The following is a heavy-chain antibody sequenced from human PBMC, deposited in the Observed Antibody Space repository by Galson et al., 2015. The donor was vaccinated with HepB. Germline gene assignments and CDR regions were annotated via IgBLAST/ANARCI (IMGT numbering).Heavy chain of an antibody. J-gene: IGHJ4*02. Sequence: PALVKPTQNLTLTCTFSGFSLNTRGVGVGWIRQPPGKALEWLALIYWDDVKRYSPSLMPRLTVTKDTSENQVVLTLANLDPVDTATYYFARAVATYFYRSGGYYYFASWGQGTLVTVSS. D-gene: IGHD3-22*01. V-gene: IGHV2-5*02. CDR3: ARAVATYFYRSGGYYYFAS. CDR1: GFSLNTRGVG. CDR2: IYWDDVK.